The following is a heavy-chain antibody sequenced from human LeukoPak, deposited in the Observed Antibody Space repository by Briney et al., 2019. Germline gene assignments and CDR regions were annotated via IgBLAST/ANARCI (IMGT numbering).Heavy chain of an antibody. CDR1: GFTFSSCW. J-gene: IGHJ4*02. Sequence: QTGGSLRLSCTASGFTFSSCWMNWVRQAPGKGLEWVASINKEGGGEFYVDSVRGRFTASRDNAKNSVFLQMNSLRAEDTAVYYCARGTSGDYWGQGTLVTVSS. CDR3: ARGTSGDY. D-gene: IGHD2-2*01. V-gene: IGHV3-7*01. CDR2: INKEGGGE.